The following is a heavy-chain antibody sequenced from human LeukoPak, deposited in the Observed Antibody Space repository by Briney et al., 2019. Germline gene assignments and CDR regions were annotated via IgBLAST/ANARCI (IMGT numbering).Heavy chain of an antibody. CDR3: ATTIVVVVAATRTDAFDI. CDR1: GYTLTELS. CDR2: FDPEDGET. V-gene: IGHV1-24*01. D-gene: IGHD2-15*01. J-gene: IGHJ3*02. Sequence: ASVKVSCKVSGYTLTELSMHWVRQAPGKGLEWMGGFDPEDGETIYAQKFQGRVTMTEDTSTDTAYMELSSLRSEDTAVDYCATTIVVVVAATRTDAFDIWGQGTMVTVSS.